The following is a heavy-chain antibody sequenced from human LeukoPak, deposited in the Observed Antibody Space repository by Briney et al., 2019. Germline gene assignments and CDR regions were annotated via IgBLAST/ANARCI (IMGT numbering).Heavy chain of an antibody. D-gene: IGHD2-21*02. J-gene: IGHJ4*02. V-gene: IGHV4-4*02. Sequence: PSETLSLTCAVSGGSISSSNWWSWARQPPGKGLEWIGQIYHSGSTNYNPSLKSRVTISVDKSKNQFSLKLRSVTAADTAVYYCARGGRKYCAGDCYTVDYWGQGTLVTVSS. CDR2: IYHSGST. CDR3: ARGGRKYCAGDCYTVDY. CDR1: GGSISSSNW.